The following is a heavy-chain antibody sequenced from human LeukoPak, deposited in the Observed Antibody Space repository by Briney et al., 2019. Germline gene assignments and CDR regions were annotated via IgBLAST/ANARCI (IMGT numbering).Heavy chain of an antibody. CDR1: SGSVNSGDFY. Sequence: SSETLSLTCTVSSGSVNSGDFYWSWIRQPPGKGLEWIGYIYHSGNTHYNPSLKSRATISVDTAKNQFSLRLSSVTAADTAVYYCAGDQGDYGDYGWFDPWGQGTQVTVSS. J-gene: IGHJ5*02. CDR2: IYHSGNT. V-gene: IGHV4-30-4*01. D-gene: IGHD4-17*01. CDR3: AGDQGDYGDYGWFDP.